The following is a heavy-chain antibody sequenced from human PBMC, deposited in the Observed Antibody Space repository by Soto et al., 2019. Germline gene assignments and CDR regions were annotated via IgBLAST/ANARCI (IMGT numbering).Heavy chain of an antibody. V-gene: IGHV1-69*01. CDR2: IIPIFGTA. CDR3: ARDDRRGDDRAASYYGLDG. CDR1: GGTFSSYA. J-gene: IGHJ6*02. Sequence: SLQVSCTASGGTFSSYAISWVRHAPGQGLEWMGGIIPIFGTANYAQKFQGRVTITADESTSTAYMELSSLRSEDTAVYYCARDDRRGDDRAASYYGLDGWGQGNTVTV. D-gene: IGHD3-16*01.